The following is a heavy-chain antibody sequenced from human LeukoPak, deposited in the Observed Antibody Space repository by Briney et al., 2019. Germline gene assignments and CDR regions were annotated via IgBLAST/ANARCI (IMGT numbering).Heavy chain of an antibody. CDR2: ISSRSSTI. CDR1: GFTFSSYG. J-gene: IGHJ4*02. CDR3: ARSYCTDGSCENLDY. V-gene: IGHV3-48*01. Sequence: PGGSLRLSCAASGFTFSSYGMNWVRQAPGKGLEWVSHISSRSSTIDYADSVMGRFTISRDNAKNSLYLQMNSLRAEDTAVYYCARSYCTDGSCENLDYWGQGTLVSVSS. D-gene: IGHD2-15*01.